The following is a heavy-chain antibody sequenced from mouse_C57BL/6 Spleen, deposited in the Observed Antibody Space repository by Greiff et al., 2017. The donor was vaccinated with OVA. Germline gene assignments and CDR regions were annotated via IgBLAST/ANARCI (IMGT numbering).Heavy chain of an antibody. CDR1: GYAFSSSW. CDR2: IYPGDGDT. Sequence: VQLQQSGPELVKPGASVKISCKASGYAFSSSWMNWVKQRPGKGLEWIGRIYPGDGDTNYNGKFKGKATLTADKSSSTAYMQLSSLTSEDSAVYVCARSVYYGSSWYFDVWGTGTTVTVSS. CDR3: ARSVYYGSSWYFDV. V-gene: IGHV1-82*01. D-gene: IGHD1-1*01. J-gene: IGHJ1*03.